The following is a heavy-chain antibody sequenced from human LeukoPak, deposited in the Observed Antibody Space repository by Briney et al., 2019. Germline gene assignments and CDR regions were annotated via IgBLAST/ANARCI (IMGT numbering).Heavy chain of an antibody. CDR1: GGSISSYY. J-gene: IGHJ4*02. D-gene: IGHD3-10*01. CDR2: IYYSGNT. V-gene: IGHV4-59*01. Sequence: PSETLSLTCTVSGGSISSYYWSWIRRPPGSGLEWIGNIYYSGNTNYNPSLKSRVTISVNTSKNQFSLKLSSVTAADTAVYYCARGHGSGSYYSLFDYWGQGTLVTVSS. CDR3: ARGHGSGSYYSLFDY.